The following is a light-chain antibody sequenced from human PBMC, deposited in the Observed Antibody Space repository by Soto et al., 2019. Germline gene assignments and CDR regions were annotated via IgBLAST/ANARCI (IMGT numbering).Light chain of an antibody. V-gene: IGKV2-28*01. J-gene: IGKJ5*01. CDR1: HSLLHSNGYNY. CDR2: LGS. CDR3: LQALQSPLIT. Sequence: DIVMTQSPLSLPVTPGEPASISCRSSHSLLHSNGYNYLDWYLQKPGQSPQLLIYLGSNRASGVPDRFSGSGSGTDFTLPISRVEAEDVGVYYCLQALQSPLITFGPGTRLEIK.